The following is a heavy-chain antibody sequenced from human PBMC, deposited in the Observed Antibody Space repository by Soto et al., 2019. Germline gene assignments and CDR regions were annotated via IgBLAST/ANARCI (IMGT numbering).Heavy chain of an antibody. V-gene: IGHV3-7*03. Sequence: PGXSLVLSCAASGFTFTSYWMSCVRQAPWKGLEWVANIKQDGSEKYYVDSVKGRFTISRDNAKNSLYLQMNSLRAEDTALYYCAKSMGGTANGMDVWGQGTTVTVSS. CDR1: GFTFTSYW. D-gene: IGHD2-15*01. CDR2: IKQDGSEK. CDR3: AKSMGGTANGMDV. J-gene: IGHJ6*02.